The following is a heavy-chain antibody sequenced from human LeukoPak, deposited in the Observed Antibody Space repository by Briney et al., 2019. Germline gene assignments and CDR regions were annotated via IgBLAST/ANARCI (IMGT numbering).Heavy chain of an antibody. CDR2: IKQDGSEK. CDR3: ARGDWLPLPYAFDH. CDR1: GFTFSSYW. D-gene: IGHD5-12*01. V-gene: IGHV3-7*01. J-gene: IGHJ4*02. Sequence: GGSLRLSCAASGFTFSSYWMSWVRQAPGKGLEWVANIKQDGSEKYYVDSVRGRFTISRDNAKNSLYLQMNSLRAEDTAVYDCARGDWLPLPYAFDHWGQGTLVTVSS.